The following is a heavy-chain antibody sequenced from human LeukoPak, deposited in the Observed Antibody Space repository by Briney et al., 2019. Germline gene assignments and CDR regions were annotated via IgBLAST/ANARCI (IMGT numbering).Heavy chain of an antibody. V-gene: IGHV4-59*01. CDR2: IYYTET. J-gene: IGHJ4*02. CDR3: ATRKLGNDY. Sequence: SETLSLTCTVSGGSITNYYWSWIRQSPGKGLEWIGYIYYTETSYNPSLKSRVTISADTSKNQFSLKLYSVTAADTAVYYCATRKLGNDYWGQGTLVTVSS. CDR1: GGSITNYY. D-gene: IGHD7-27*01.